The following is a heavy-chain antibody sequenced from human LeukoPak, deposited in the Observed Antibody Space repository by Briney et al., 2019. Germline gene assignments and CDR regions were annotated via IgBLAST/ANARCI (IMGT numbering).Heavy chain of an antibody. V-gene: IGHV5-51*01. CDR1: GYSFTTYW. CDR3: ARLLGVGVGVTAMFDY. J-gene: IGHJ4*02. CDR2: IYPGDSDT. D-gene: IGHD1-26*01. Sequence: GESLKISCKGSGYSFTTYWIGWVRQMPGKGLEWMGIIYPGDSDTRYSPSFQGQVTISADKSISTAYLQWSSLKASDTAIYYCARLLGVGVGVTAMFDYWGQGTLVTVSS.